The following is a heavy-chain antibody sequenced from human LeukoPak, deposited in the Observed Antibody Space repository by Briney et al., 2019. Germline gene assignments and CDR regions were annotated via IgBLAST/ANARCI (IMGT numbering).Heavy chain of an antibody. D-gene: IGHD6-13*01. Sequence: PSETLSLTCAVYGGSFSGYYWGWIRQPPGKGLEWIGEINHSGSTNYNPSLKSRVTISVDTSKNQFSLKLSSVTAADTAVYFCARETTGAGTARPFDYWGQGTLVTVSS. V-gene: IGHV4-34*01. CDR3: ARETTGAGTARPFDY. J-gene: IGHJ4*02. CDR1: GGSFSGYY. CDR2: INHSGST.